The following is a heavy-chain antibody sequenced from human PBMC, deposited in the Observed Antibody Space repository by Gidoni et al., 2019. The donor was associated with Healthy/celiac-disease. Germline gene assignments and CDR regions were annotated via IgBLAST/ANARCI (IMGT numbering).Heavy chain of an antibody. Sequence: QVQLVQSGAEVKKPGASVKVSCKASGYTFPSYYMHWVRQAPGQGLEWMGIINPSGGSTSYAQKFQGRVTMTRDTSTSTVYMELSSLRSEDTAVYYCARDLGTVTTPYYYGMDVWGQGTTVTVSS. CDR3: ARDLGTVTTPYYYGMDV. J-gene: IGHJ6*02. D-gene: IGHD4-4*01. CDR2: INPSGGST. V-gene: IGHV1-46*01. CDR1: GYTFPSYY.